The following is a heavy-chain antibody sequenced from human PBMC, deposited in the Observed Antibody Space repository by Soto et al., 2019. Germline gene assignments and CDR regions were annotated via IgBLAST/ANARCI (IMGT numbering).Heavy chain of an antibody. CDR2: INTDSGHT. D-gene: IGHD3-3*01. CDR1: GYTFATYT. V-gene: IGHV1-3*04. J-gene: IGHJ4*02. Sequence: GASVKVSCKPSGYTFATYTIHWVRQAPGQRLEWMGCINTDSGHTRYSQDFQGRITISRDTSASTAYMQLSSLISEDTAVYFCARDPTGQARYSDFWSGYSTVFGYLDSWGQGALVTVSS. CDR3: ARDPTGQARYSDFWSGYSTVFGYLDS.